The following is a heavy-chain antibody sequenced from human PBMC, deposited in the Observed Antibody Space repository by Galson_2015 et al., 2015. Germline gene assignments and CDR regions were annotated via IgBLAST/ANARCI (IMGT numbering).Heavy chain of an antibody. CDR1: GDSVSSNSAA. CDR3: ARESLTGPTYRYYYGMDV. J-gene: IGHJ6*02. CDR2: TYYRSKWYN. Sequence: CAISGDSVSSNSAAWNWIRQSPSRGLEWLGRTYYRSKWYNDYAVSVKSRITINPDTSKNQFSLQLNSVTPEDTAVYYCARESLTGPTYRYYYGMDVWGQGTTVTVSS. V-gene: IGHV6-1*01. D-gene: IGHD1-7*01.